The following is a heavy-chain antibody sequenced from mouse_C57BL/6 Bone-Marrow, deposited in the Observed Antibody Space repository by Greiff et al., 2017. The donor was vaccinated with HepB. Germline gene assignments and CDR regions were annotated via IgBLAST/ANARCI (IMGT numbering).Heavy chain of an antibody. CDR3: ARRIYYDYDEGYFDV. CDR1: GYTFTSYW. Sequence: QVQLQQPGAELVMPGASVKLSCKASGYTFTSYWMHWVKQRPGQGLEWMGEIDPSDSYTNYNQKFKGKSTLTVDKSSSTAYMQLSSLTSEDSAVYYCARRIYYDYDEGYFDVWGTGTTVTVSS. CDR2: IDPSDSYT. J-gene: IGHJ1*03. D-gene: IGHD2-4*01. V-gene: IGHV1-69*01.